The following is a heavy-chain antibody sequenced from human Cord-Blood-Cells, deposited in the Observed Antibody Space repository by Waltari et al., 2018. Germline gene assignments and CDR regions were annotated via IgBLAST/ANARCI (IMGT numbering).Heavy chain of an antibody. CDR1: GFTFSSYA. V-gene: IGHV3-30*04. Sequence: QVQLVESGGGVVQPGRSLRLSCAASGFTFSSYAMHWVRQAPGKGLEWVAIITYDGSNKYYADSVKGRFTISRDNSKNTWYLQMNSLRAEDTAVYYCASGKGYRAGWGQGTLVTVSS. CDR2: ITYDGSNK. J-gene: IGHJ4*02. D-gene: IGHD2-2*02. CDR3: ASGKGYRAG.